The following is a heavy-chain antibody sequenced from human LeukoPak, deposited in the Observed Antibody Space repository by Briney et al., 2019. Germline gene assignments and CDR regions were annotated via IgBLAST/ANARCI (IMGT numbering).Heavy chain of an antibody. CDR3: ARDHRQLPVPATSDY. D-gene: IGHD2-2*01. J-gene: IGHJ4*02. Sequence: GASVKVSYKASGYTFTSYGISWVRQAPGQGLEWMGWISAYNGNTNYAQKLQGRVTMTTDTSTSTAYMELRSLRSDDTAVYYCARDHRQLPVPATSDYWGQGTLVTVSS. V-gene: IGHV1-18*01. CDR2: ISAYNGNT. CDR1: GYTFTSYG.